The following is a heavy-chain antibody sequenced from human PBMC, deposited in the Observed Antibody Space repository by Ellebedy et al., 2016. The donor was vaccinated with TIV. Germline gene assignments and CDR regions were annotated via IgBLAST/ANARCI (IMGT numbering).Heavy chain of an antibody. CDR3: ASGIAVAAHNAFDI. CDR1: GFTFSSYW. CDR2: INSDGSST. V-gene: IGHV3-74*01. Sequence: GESLKISCAASGFTFSSYWMHWVRQAPGKGLVWVSRINSDGSSTSYADSVKGRFTISRDNAKNTLYLQMNSLRAEDTAVYYCASGIAVAAHNAFDIWGQGTMVTVSS. J-gene: IGHJ3*02. D-gene: IGHD6-19*01.